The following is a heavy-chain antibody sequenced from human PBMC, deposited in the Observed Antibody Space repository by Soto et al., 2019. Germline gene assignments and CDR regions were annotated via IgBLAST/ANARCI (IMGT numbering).Heavy chain of an antibody. CDR2: IYHSGST. Sequence: QLQLREYGSGLVKTSQTLFLTCAVYGGSICCGGFSWFWFRQPPGTGLGWIGYIYHSGSTYYNPSLKSRVTIPIDRTKNQFSLKLSSVTAADTALYYCARVPDRWSQGNLVTVSS. CDR1: GGSICCGGFS. D-gene: IGHD2-2*01. J-gene: IGHJ5*02. V-gene: IGHV4-30-2*01. CDR3: ARVPDR.